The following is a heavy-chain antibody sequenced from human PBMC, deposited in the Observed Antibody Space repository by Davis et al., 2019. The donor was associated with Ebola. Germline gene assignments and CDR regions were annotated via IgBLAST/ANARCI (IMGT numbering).Heavy chain of an antibody. D-gene: IGHD4-17*01. CDR1: GFTFSSYS. CDR3: AKDKGYGVPFDY. CDR2: ISSSSSYI. Sequence: GGSLRLSCAASGFTFSSYSMNWVRQAPGKGLEWVSSISSSSSYIYYADSVKGRFTISRDNSKNTLCLQMNSLRAEDTAVYYCAKDKGYGVPFDYWGQGTLVTVSS. V-gene: IGHV3-21*04. J-gene: IGHJ4*02.